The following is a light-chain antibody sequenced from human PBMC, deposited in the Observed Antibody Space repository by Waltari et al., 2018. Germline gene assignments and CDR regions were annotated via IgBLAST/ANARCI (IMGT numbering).Light chain of an antibody. Sequence: QSALTQPASVSGSPGQSITISCTGTSSDVGGYNYDSWYQQHPGKAPKLMIYDVSNRPSGVSNRFSGSKSGNTASLTISGLQAEDEADYYCSSYTSSSTPWVFGGGTKLTVL. CDR1: SSDVGGYNY. V-gene: IGLV2-14*03. CDR2: DVS. CDR3: SSYTSSSTPWV. J-gene: IGLJ3*02.